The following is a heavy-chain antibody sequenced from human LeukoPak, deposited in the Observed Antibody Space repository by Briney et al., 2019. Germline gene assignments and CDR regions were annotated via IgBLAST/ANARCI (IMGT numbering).Heavy chain of an antibody. CDR3: TRGPYSGSPYYFDY. CDR1: GYTFTSYG. CDR2: ISVYNGNT. J-gene: IGHJ4*02. Sequence: ASVKVSCKASGYTFTSYGISWVRQAPGQGLEWMGWISVYNGNTNYAQKLQGRVTMTTDTSTSTAYMELRSLRSDDTAMYYCTRGPYSGSPYYFDYWGQGTLVTVSS. V-gene: IGHV1-18*01. D-gene: IGHD1-26*01.